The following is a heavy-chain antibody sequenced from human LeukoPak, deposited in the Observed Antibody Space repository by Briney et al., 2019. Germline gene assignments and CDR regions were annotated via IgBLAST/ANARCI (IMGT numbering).Heavy chain of an antibody. Sequence: PGGSLRLSCAASGFTFISYGMHWVRQAPGKGLEWVAFIRHDGSNKYYADSVKGRFTISRDNSKNTLYLQMNSLRAEDTAVYYCAKDQLTYYFDSSGYYPLAYWGQGTLVTVSS. CDR2: IRHDGSNK. J-gene: IGHJ4*02. CDR3: AKDQLTYYFDSSGYYPLAY. CDR1: GFTFISYG. D-gene: IGHD3-22*01. V-gene: IGHV3-30*02.